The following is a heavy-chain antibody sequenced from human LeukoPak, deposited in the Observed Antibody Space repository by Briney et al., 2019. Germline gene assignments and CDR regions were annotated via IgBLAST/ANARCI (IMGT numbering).Heavy chain of an antibody. J-gene: IGHJ1*01. CDR2: INTDGSST. D-gene: IGHD3-9*01. Sequence: PGGSLRLSCAASGFTLSTYWMHWVRQAPGKGLMWVSRINTDGSSTSYADSVKGRFTISRDNAKNTLYLQMNSLRAEDTAVYYCAKDDILTGYRFQHWGQGTLVTVSS. V-gene: IGHV3-74*01. CDR3: AKDDILTGYRFQH. CDR1: GFTLSTYW.